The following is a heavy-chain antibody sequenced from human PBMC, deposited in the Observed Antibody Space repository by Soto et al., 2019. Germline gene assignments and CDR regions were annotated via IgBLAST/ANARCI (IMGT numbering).Heavy chain of an antibody. J-gene: IGHJ5*02. CDR2: IATSGET. Sequence: PGGSLRLSCAASGFTLSSYDMHWVRQAPGKVLEWVAAIATSGETVYAGSVKGRFTISRENCKNSVYLQMNSLSAEDTAVYYCASSGHSGYDLIPWGQGTLVTISS. CDR1: GFTLSSYD. D-gene: IGHD5-12*01. V-gene: IGHV3-13*01. CDR3: ASSGHSGYDLIP.